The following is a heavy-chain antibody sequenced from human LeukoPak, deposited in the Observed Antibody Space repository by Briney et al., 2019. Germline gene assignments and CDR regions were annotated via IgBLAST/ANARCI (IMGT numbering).Heavy chain of an antibody. CDR2: ITGSGVST. J-gene: IGHJ4*02. CDR1: GFTFSTYA. V-gene: IGHV3-23*01. CDR3: AKDIQISGWFDFDY. Sequence: GGSLRLSCAASGFTFSTYAMSWVRQAPGKGLEWVSTITGSGVSTYYADSVKGRFIISRDNSKDTLYLQMNSLRVEDTAVYCCAKDIQISGWFDFDYWGQGILVTVSS. D-gene: IGHD6-19*01.